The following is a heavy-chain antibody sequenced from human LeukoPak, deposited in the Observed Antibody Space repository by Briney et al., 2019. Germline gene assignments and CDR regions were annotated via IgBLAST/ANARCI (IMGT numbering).Heavy chain of an antibody. CDR2: ISYDGSNK. D-gene: IGHD6-19*01. V-gene: IGHV3-30-3*01. CDR3: ARSYTSGWGRGFDP. Sequence: GSLRLSCAASGFTFSNYTVHWVRQAPGKGLEWVAVISYDGSNKYYADSVKGRFTISRDNSKNTLYLQMNSLRVEDTAVYYCARSYTSGWGRGFDPWGQGTLVIVSS. CDR1: GFTFSNYT. J-gene: IGHJ5*02.